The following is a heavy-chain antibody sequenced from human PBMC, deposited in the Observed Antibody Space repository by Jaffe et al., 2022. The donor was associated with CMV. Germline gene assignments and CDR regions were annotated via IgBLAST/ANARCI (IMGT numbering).Heavy chain of an antibody. CDR3: ARDGPPYNWNDVLGAFDI. CDR1: GGSISSYY. D-gene: IGHD1-20*01. CDR2: IYYSGST. J-gene: IGHJ3*02. Sequence: QVQLQESGPGLVKPSETLSLTCTVSGGSISSYYWSWIRQPPGKGLEWIGYIYYSGSTNYNPSLKSRVTISVDTSKNQFSLKLSSVTAADTAVYYCARDGPPYNWNDVLGAFDIWGQGTMVTVSS. V-gene: IGHV4-59*01.